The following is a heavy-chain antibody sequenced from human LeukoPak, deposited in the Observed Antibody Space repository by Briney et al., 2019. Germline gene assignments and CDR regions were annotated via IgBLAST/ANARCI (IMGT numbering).Heavy chain of an antibody. CDR2: ISYDGSNK. CDR3: ARDLYYYDSSGYYLFDF. CDR1: GFTFSSYA. D-gene: IGHD3-22*01. Sequence: GGSLRLSCAASGFTFSSYAMHWVRQAPGKGLEWVAVISYDGSNKYYADSVKGRFTISRDNSKNTLYLQMNSLRAEDTAVYYCARDLYYYDSSGYYLFDFGGQGTLVTVS. J-gene: IGHJ4*02. V-gene: IGHV3-30-3*01.